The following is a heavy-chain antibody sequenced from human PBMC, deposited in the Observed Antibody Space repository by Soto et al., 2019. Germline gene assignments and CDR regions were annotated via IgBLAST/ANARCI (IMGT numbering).Heavy chain of an antibody. CDR2: IRAYNGNT. D-gene: IGHD6-6*01. Sequence: VSMKVSWKASGDTFTSYVISWVRQAPGQGLEWMGWIRAYNGNTNYAQNSQGRVTRTTDTSTSTAYMELRSLRSDGTAVYYCARGSLAARDDYWAQGTLENVSS. V-gene: IGHV1-18*04. CDR1: GDTFTSYV. CDR3: ARGSLAARDDY. J-gene: IGHJ4*02.